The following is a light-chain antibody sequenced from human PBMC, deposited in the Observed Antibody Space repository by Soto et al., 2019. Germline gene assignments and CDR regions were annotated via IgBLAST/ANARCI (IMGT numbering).Light chain of an antibody. CDR1: SSDVGAYNY. Sequence: QSVLTQPASVSGSPGQSITISCTGTSSDVGAYNYVSWYQQHPAKVPKLMIYDVSNRPSGVSDRFSGSKSGNTASLTISGLQDEDEADYYCYSYTSSSTYVFGTGTKLTVL. V-gene: IGLV2-14*01. CDR3: YSYTSSSTYV. CDR2: DVS. J-gene: IGLJ1*01.